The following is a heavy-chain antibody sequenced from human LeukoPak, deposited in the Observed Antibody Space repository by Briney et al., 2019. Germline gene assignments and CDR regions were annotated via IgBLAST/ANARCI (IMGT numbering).Heavy chain of an antibody. V-gene: IGHV3-33*01. CDR3: ARRGGSGTFPHYFDA. J-gene: IGHJ5*02. CDR2: LWPDGITT. Sequence: PGWSLTLSCPASGFSVSKNGIHWVLQAPGKGLEWVAVLWPDGITTRYADSEEGRFTMSRDNSKNTVYVQMNSLRAEDTAVYFCARRGGSGTFPHYFDAWGQGILVTVSS. CDR1: GFSVSKNG. D-gene: IGHD3-10*01.